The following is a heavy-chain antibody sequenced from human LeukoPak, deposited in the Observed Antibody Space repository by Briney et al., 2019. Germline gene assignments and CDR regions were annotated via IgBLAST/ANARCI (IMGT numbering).Heavy chain of an antibody. CDR2: ISSDGSIQ. V-gene: IGHV3-30*18. D-gene: IGHD3-22*01. CDR3: AKVGPYYYDSSSTNGMDL. CDR1: GFTFSKYD. J-gene: IGHJ6*02. Sequence: GGSLRLSCVAYGFTFSKYDIHWVRQAPGKGLEWVAIISSDGSIQDYGDSVKGRFTVSRDNSKNTVFLQMTSLRTEDTAVYSCAKVGPYYYDSSSTNGMDLWGQGTTVTVSS.